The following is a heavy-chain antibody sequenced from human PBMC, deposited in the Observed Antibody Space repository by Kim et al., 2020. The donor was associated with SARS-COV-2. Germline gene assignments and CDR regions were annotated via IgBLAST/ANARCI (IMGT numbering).Heavy chain of an antibody. CDR3: AGGVEYCGGDCGAFDI. J-gene: IGHJ3*02. Sequence: SETLSLTCTVSGGSISSSSYYWGWIRQPPGKGLEWIGSIYYSGSTYYNPSLKSRVTISVDTSKNQFSLKLSSVIAADTAVYYCAGGVEYCGGDCGAFDIWGQGTMVTVSS. V-gene: IGHV4-39*01. CDR1: GGSISSSSYY. CDR2: IYYSGST. D-gene: IGHD2-21*02.